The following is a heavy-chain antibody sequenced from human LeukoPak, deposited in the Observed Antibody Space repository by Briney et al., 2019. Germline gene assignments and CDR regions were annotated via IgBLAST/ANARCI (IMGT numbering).Heavy chain of an antibody. CDR2: ISGSGGST. J-gene: IGHJ4*02. CDR3: ANGGLWLPTRSD. CDR1: GFTFSFSA. D-gene: IGHD5-18*01. Sequence: RVSLRLSCAASGFTFSFSAMSWVRQAPGKGLEWVSSISGSGGSTYHADSVKGRFTISRDNSENTLYLQMNSLRAEDTAVYYCANGGLWLPTRSDWGQGTLVTV. V-gene: IGHV3-23*01.